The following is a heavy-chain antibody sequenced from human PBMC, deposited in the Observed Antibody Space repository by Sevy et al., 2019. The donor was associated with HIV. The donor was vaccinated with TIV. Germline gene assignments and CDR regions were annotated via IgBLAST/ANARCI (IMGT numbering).Heavy chain of an antibody. CDR3: ARDRGEILRSAFDY. Sequence: GGSLRLSCAASGFTFSDYSMHWVRQAPGKGLEWVAVISCDGRNIKYNVDSAKGRFTISSDNSKNTLFLQMNSLRAEDSAIYYCARDRGEILRSAFDYWGQGTLVTVSS. CDR2: ISCDGRNIK. V-gene: IGHV3-30*14. D-gene: IGHD3-16*01. J-gene: IGHJ4*02. CDR1: GFTFSDYS.